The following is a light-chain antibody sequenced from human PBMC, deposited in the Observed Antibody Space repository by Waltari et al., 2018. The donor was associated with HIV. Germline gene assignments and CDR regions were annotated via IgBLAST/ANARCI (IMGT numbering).Light chain of an antibody. Sequence: EIVLTQSPVTLSFSPGERATLSCRASQSLTTSLAWYQQRPGQPPRLLIYDASNRATGIPPRFSGSGSETDFTLTISSLEPEDSALYYCQQRSDWPVTFGQGTRLDIK. V-gene: IGKV3-11*01. J-gene: IGKJ5*01. CDR3: QQRSDWPVT. CDR1: QSLTTS. CDR2: DAS.